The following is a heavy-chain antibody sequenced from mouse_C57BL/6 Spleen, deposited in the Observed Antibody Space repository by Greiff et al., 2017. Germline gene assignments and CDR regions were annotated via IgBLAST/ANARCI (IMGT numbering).Heavy chain of an antibody. Sequence: QVQLQQPGAELVKPGASVKVSCKASGYTFTSYWMHWVKQRPGQGLEWIGRIYHSDSDTNYNQKFKGKATLTVDKSSSTAYMQLSSLTAEDSAVYYCAIQVVDWYFDGWGTGTTVTVSS. CDR2: IYHSDSDT. J-gene: IGHJ1*03. CDR1: GYTFTSYW. CDR3: AIQVVDWYFDG. V-gene: IGHV1-74*01. D-gene: IGHD1-1*02.